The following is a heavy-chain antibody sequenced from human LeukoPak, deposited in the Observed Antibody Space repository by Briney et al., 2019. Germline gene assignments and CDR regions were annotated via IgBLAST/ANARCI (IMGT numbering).Heavy chain of an antibody. Sequence: GGSLRLSCAASGFTFSSYSMNWVRQAPGKGLEWVAVIWYDENKKFYADSVKGRFTISRDNSENTLYLQMNSPRAEDTAVYYCSRDHGPRSSYSDYWGQGALVTVSS. CDR2: IWYDENKK. J-gene: IGHJ4*02. CDR3: SRDHGPRSSYSDY. V-gene: IGHV3-33*08. D-gene: IGHD2-21*01. CDR1: GFTFSSYS.